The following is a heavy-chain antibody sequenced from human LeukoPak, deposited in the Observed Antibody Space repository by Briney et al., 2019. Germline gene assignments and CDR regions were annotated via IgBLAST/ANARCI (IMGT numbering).Heavy chain of an antibody. Sequence: ASVKVSCKSSGYTFISYAMHWVRQAPGQRLEWMGWMNAGNGNTKYSQKFQGRVTITRDTSASTAYMELSSLKSEDMAVYYCARVGRYCSGGSCYRSGYNWFDPWGQGTLVTVSS. D-gene: IGHD2-15*01. V-gene: IGHV1-3*03. CDR2: MNAGNGNT. CDR3: ARVGRYCSGGSCYRSGYNWFDP. CDR1: GYTFISYA. J-gene: IGHJ5*02.